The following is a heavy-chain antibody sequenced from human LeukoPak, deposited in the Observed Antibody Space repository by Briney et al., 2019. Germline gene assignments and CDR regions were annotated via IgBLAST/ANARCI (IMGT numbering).Heavy chain of an antibody. CDR2: ISGSGGST. J-gene: IGHJ5*02. CDR1: GFTFSSYG. V-gene: IGHV3-23*01. CDR3: AKDRHIVVVPAAHGIDP. Sequence: PGGSLRLSCAASGFTFSSYGMSWVRQAPGKGLEWVSGISGSGGSTYYADSVKGRFTISRDNAKNSLYLQMNSLRAEDTAVYYCAKDRHIVVVPAAHGIDPWGQGTLVTVSS. D-gene: IGHD2-2*01.